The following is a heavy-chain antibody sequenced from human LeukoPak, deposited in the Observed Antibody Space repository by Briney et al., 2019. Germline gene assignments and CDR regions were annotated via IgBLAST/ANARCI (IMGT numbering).Heavy chain of an antibody. J-gene: IGHJ4*02. CDR2: IKQDGSEK. D-gene: IGHD6-19*01. V-gene: IGHV3-7*01. Sequence: PGGSLRLSCAASGFTFSSYWMSWVSQAPGKRLEWVANIKQDGSEKYYVDSVKGRFTISRDNAKNSLYLQMNSLRAEDTAVYYCARLSSGWRLSSFDYWGQGTLVTVSS. CDR1: GFTFSSYW. CDR3: ARLSSGWRLSSFDY.